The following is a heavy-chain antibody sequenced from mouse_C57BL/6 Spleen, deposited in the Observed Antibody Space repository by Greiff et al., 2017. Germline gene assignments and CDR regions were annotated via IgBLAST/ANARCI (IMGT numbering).Heavy chain of an antibody. D-gene: IGHD1-1*01. J-gene: IGHJ2*01. CDR3: ARDTTVVASYYFDY. CDR1: GFTFSSYG. CDR2: ISSGGSYT. Sequence: DVKLVESGGDLVKPGGSLKLSCAASGFTFSSYGMSWVRQTPDKRLEWVATISSGGSYTYYPDSVKGRFTISRDNAKNTLYLQMSSLKSEDTAMYYCARDTTVVASYYFDYWGQGTTLTVSS. V-gene: IGHV5-6*02.